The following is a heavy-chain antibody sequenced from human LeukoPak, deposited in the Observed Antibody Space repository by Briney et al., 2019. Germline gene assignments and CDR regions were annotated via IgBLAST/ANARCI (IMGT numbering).Heavy chain of an antibody. Sequence: GGSLRLSCAASGFTFSSYNMNWVRQAPGKGLEWVGRSRNKGNSYSTDHAASVKGRFTISRDESKNSLYLQMNSLQTEDTGVYYCARSAMAPFDYWGQGTLVTVSS. CDR3: ARSAMAPFDY. V-gene: IGHV3-72*01. J-gene: IGHJ4*02. CDR1: GFTFSSYN. D-gene: IGHD2-8*01. CDR2: SRNKGNSYST.